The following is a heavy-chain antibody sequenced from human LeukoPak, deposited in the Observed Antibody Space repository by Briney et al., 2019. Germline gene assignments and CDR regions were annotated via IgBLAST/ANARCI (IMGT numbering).Heavy chain of an antibody. CDR3: ARVITDFWSGYYSYYFDY. D-gene: IGHD3-3*01. CDR1: GGSISSGGYY. CDR2: IYHSGST. V-gene: IGHV4-30-2*01. Sequence: SQTLSLTCTVSGGSISSGGYYWSWIRQPPGKGLEWIGYIYHSGSTYYNPSLKSRVTISVDRSKNQFSLKLSSVTAADTAVYYCARVITDFWSGYYSYYFDYWGQGTLVTVSS. J-gene: IGHJ4*02.